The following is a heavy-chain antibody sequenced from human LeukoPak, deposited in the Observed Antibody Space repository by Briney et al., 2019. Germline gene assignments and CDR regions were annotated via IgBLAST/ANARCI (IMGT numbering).Heavy chain of an antibody. CDR2: IYSGGGI. CDR3: ARDSHKGF. J-gene: IGHJ4*02. Sequence: HPGGSLRLSCEASRLAFGFSFSSYGMHWVRQAPGKGLEWVSVIYSGGGIYYADSVKGRFTSSRDSSKNMMYLQLNSLRVEDTAVYFCARDSHKGFWGQGALVTVSS. V-gene: IGHV3-NL1*01. CDR1: RLAFGFSFSSYG.